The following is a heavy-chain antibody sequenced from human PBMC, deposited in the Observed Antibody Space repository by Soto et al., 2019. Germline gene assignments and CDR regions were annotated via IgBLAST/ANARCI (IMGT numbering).Heavy chain of an antibody. CDR2: TYYRSRWYN. Sequence: SQTLSLTCAISGDSVSGTSAAWNWIRQSPSRGLEWLGRTYYRSRWYNDYAVSVKSRITVTPDTSKNQFSLHLNSVTPEDTAVYYCARDDDNEANAFDYWGPGTLVTVS. CDR1: GDSVSGTSAA. V-gene: IGHV6-1*01. J-gene: IGHJ4*02. CDR3: ARDDDNEANAFDY. D-gene: IGHD2-8*01.